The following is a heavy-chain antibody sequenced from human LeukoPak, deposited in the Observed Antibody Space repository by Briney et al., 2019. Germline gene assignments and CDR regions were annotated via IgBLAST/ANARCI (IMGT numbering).Heavy chain of an antibody. Sequence: GGSLRLSCAASGFTFSTYAMHWVRQAPGKGLEWVATISDDGTKQFYADAVKGRFTISRDNTKNTLYLQMSSLRTEDTAMYYCATHSFNYWGQGTLVTVSP. V-gene: IGHV3-30*04. CDR1: GFTFSTYA. CDR2: ISDDGTKQ. CDR3: ATHSFNY. J-gene: IGHJ4*02.